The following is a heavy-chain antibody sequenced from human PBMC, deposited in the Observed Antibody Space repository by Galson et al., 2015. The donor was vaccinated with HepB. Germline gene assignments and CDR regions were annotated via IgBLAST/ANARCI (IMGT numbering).Heavy chain of an antibody. CDR1: GFTFSRYA. D-gene: IGHD3-16*01. J-gene: IGHJ4*02. V-gene: IGHV3-23*01. Sequence: SLRLSCAASGFTFSRYAMSWVRQAPGKGLEWVSAISGSGGEKYYADSVKGRFTISRDDAKKSLYLQMNSLRAEDTAVYYCARGRFGPSSFYFVDSWGQGSVVAVSS. CDR2: ISGSGGEK. CDR3: ARGRFGPSSFYFVDS.